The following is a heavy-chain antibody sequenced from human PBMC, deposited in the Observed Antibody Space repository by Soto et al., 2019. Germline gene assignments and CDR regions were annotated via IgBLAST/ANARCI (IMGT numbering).Heavy chain of an antibody. CDR3: ARDTGDSSSWYVGYYYGMDV. D-gene: IGHD6-13*01. CDR2: IYYSGST. Sequence: SETLSLTCTVSGGSISSGGYYWSWIRQHPGKGLEWIGYIYYSGSTYYNPSLKSRVTISVDTPKNQFSLKLSSVTAADTAVYYCARDTGDSSSWYVGYYYGMDVWGQGTTVTAP. CDR1: GGSISSGGYY. J-gene: IGHJ6*02. V-gene: IGHV4-31*03.